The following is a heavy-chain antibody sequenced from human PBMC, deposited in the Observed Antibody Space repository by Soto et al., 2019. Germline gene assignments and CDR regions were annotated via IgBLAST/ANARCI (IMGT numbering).Heavy chain of an antibody. CDR3: ARNQGGTIFGLVITEGDAYYGMYV. CDR1: GGTFSSYA. CDR2: IIPILGTA. Sequence: QVQLVQSGAEVKKPGSSVKGSCKASGGTFSSYAISWVRQAPGQGLEWMGGIIPILGTANDAQKFQGRVTRTADKPTNKAARKRSRRRSEVTAVYYSARNQGGTIFGLVITEGDAYYGMYVWGQGTTIAVS. J-gene: IGHJ6*02. V-gene: IGHV1-69*06. D-gene: IGHD3-3*01.